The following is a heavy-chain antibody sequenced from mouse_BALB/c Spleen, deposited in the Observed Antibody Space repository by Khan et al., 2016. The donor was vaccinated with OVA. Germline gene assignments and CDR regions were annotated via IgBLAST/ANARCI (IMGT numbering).Heavy chain of an antibody. D-gene: IGHD1-1*01. V-gene: IGHV3-2*02. CDR2: ISYSGST. CDR1: GYSITSGYG. Sequence: EVKLLESGPGLVKPSQSLSLTCTVTGYSITSGYGWNWIRQFPGNKLEWMGYISYSGSTNYNPSLKSRISITRDTSKNQFFLQLNSVTTEDTATYDCARTGRINYWGQGTTLTVSS. J-gene: IGHJ2*01. CDR3: ARTGRINY.